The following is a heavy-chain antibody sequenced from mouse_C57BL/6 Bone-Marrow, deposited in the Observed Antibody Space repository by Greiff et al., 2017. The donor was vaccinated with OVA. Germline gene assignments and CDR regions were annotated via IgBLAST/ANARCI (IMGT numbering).Heavy chain of an antibody. CDR2: IYPRSGNT. D-gene: IGHD4-1*01. V-gene: IGHV1-81*01. CDR1: GYTFTSYG. J-gene: IGHJ3*01. Sequence: VKLMESGAELARPGASVKLSCKASGYTFTSYGISWVKQRTGQGLEWIGEIYPRSGNTYYNEKFKGKATLTADKSSSTAYMELRSLTSEDSAVYFCARSNWDGAYWGQGTLVTVSA. CDR3: ARSNWDGAY.